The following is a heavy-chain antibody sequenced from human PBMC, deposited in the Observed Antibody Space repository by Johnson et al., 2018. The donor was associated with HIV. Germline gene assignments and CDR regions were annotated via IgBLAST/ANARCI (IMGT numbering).Heavy chain of an antibody. CDR1: GFTFSSYA. Sequence: QVQLVESGGGVVRPGGSLRLSCAASGFTFSSYAMHWVRQAPGKGLEWVAVISYDGSNKYYADSVKGGFTISRDNSKNSLFLQMNSLRAEDTAVYFCARESLLPAMTAFDIWGQGTMVTVSS. CDR3: ARESLLPAMTAFDI. J-gene: IGHJ3*02. CDR2: ISYDGSNK. D-gene: IGHD2-2*01. V-gene: IGHV3-30-3*01.